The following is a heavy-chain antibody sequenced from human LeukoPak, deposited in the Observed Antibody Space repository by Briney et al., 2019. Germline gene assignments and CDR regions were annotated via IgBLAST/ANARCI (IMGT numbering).Heavy chain of an antibody. CDR1: GFSFSHAW. V-gene: IGHV3-15*01. J-gene: IGHJ4*02. CDR3: ATDHEQWLVPHGY. D-gene: IGHD6-19*01. Sequence: GGSLRLSCAASGFSFSHAWMTWVRQAPGKGLEWVGRIKSKTDGGTTDYAAPVKGRFTISRDDSKNTLYLQMNSLKTEDTAVYYCATDHEQWLVPHGYWGRGTLVTVSS. CDR2: IKSKTDGGTT.